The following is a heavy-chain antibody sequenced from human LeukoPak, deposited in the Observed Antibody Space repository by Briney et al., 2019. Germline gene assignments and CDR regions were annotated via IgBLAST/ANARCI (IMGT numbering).Heavy chain of an antibody. CDR2: IYHSGST. CDR3: ARATAVAATDY. D-gene: IGHD6-19*01. V-gene: IGHV4-59*12. CDR1: GGSISSYY. Sequence: SETLSLTCTVSGGSISSYYWSWIRQPPGKGLEWIGEIYHSGSTNYNPSLKSRVTISVDKSKNQFYLKLSSVTAADTAVYYCARATAVAATDYWGQGTLVTVSS. J-gene: IGHJ4*02.